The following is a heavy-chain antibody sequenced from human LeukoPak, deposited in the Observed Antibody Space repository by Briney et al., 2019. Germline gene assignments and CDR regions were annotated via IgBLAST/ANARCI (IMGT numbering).Heavy chain of an antibody. CDR1: GYTFISYG. CDR2: ISAYNGNT. Sequence: GASVKVSCKPSGYTFISYGISWVRQAPGQGLEWMGWISAYNGNTNYAQKLQGRVTMTTDTSTSTAYMELRGLRSDDTAVYYCARDLFARGVAADYWGQGTLVTVSS. CDR3: ARDLFARGVAADY. V-gene: IGHV1-18*01. J-gene: IGHJ4*02. D-gene: IGHD6-19*01.